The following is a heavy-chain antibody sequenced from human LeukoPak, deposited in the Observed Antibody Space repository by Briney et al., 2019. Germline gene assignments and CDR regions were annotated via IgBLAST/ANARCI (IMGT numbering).Heavy chain of an antibody. Sequence: PGRSQRLSCAASGFTFSSYGMRWVRQAPGKGLEWVAFIRYDGSNKYYADSVKGRFTISRDNSKNTLYLQMNSQRAEDTAVYYCAKDYKDDFWSGDPDFYYWGQGTLVTVSS. J-gene: IGHJ4*02. D-gene: IGHD3-3*01. CDR1: GFTFSSYG. V-gene: IGHV3-30*02. CDR2: IRYDGSNK. CDR3: AKDYKDDFWSGDPDFYY.